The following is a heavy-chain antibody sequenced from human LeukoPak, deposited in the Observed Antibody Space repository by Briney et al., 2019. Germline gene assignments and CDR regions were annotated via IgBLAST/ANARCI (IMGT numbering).Heavy chain of an antibody. CDR2: IYKDGNTK. D-gene: IGHD5-18*01. Sequence: GGSLRLSCAASGFIFNSYGIHWVRQAPGKGLEWVTVIYKDGNTKYYADSVKGRFTISRDNSKNTVYLQMNSLRVEDTAVYYCARDGGYSYGTFDYWGQGTLVTVSS. V-gene: IGHV3-33*01. CDR1: GFIFNSYG. J-gene: IGHJ4*02. CDR3: ARDGGYSYGTFDY.